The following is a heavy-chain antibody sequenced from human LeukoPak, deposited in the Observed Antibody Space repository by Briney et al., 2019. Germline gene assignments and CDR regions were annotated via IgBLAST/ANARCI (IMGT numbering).Heavy chain of an antibody. Sequence: GGSLRLSCTASGFTVSSSYTSWVRQAPGKGLEWVSVIYSGGSTYYADSVKGRVTVSRDNSKNTLYLQMNSLRAEDTAVYYCARPVSGWVFDYWGQGVLVTVSS. V-gene: IGHV3-66*04. CDR1: GFTVSSSY. D-gene: IGHD6-19*01. J-gene: IGHJ4*02. CDR2: IYSGGST. CDR3: ARPVSGWVFDY.